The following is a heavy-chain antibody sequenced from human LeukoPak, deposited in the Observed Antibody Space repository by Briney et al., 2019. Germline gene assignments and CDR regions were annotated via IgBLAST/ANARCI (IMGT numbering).Heavy chain of an antibody. CDR3: ARLLNKYRLDY. Sequence: SETLSLTCTVSGGTISSYFWSWIRQPPGKGLEWIGYIYYSGDTNYNPSLKSRVTISVDMSKNQFSLKLSSVTAADTAVYHCARLLNKYRLDYWGQGTLVTVSS. V-gene: IGHV4-59*08. J-gene: IGHJ4*02. D-gene: IGHD2-2*02. CDR2: IYYSGDT. CDR1: GGTISSYF.